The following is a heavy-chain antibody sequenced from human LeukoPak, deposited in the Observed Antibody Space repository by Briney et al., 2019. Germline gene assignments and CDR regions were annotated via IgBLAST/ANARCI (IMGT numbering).Heavy chain of an antibody. V-gene: IGHV3-7*03. CDR3: AGDGITIFYY. CDR2: IKQYGREK. Sequence: GGSLRLSCAASGFTFSSYWMSWVRQAPGKGREWVANIKQYGREKYYVDSVKVRCAISRDNAKNSLYLQMTSLRAEDTAVYYCAGDGITIFYYWGQGTLVTVSS. D-gene: IGHD3-9*01. CDR1: GFTFSSYW. J-gene: IGHJ4*02.